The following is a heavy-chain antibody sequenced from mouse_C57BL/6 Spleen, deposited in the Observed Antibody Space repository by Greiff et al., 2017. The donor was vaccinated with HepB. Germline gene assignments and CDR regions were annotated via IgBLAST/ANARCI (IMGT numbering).Heavy chain of an antibody. J-gene: IGHJ2*01. CDR2: INPNNGGT. V-gene: IGHV1-18*01. CDR1: GYTFTDYN. CDR3: ARRYYGSSYYYFDY. Sequence: VQLQQSGPELVKPGASVKIPCKASGYTFTDYNIDWVKQSHGKSLEWIGDINPNNGGTIYNQKFKGKATLTVDKSSSTAYMELRSLTSEDTAVYYCARRYYGSSYYYFDYWGQGTTLTVSS. D-gene: IGHD1-1*01.